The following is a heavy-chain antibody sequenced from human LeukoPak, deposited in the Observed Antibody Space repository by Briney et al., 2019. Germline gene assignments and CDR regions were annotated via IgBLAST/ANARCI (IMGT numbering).Heavy chain of an antibody. V-gene: IGHV3-48*03. D-gene: IGHD7-27*01. CDR3: ARDPWGYWYFNL. CDR1: GFTFSNYE. J-gene: IGHJ2*01. Sequence: GGSLRLSCAGSGFTFSNYEMNWVRQAPGKGLEWVSYISRSGSTIYYAESVKGRFTISRDNAKNSLYLQMNSLRAEDTAVYYCARDPWGYWYFNLWGRGTLVTVPS. CDR2: ISRSGSTI.